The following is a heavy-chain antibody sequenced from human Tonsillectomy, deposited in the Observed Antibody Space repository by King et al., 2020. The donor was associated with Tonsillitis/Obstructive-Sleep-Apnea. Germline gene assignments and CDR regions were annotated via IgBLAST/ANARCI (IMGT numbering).Heavy chain of an antibody. CDR3: ARSSSITIFGVVTHDAFDI. J-gene: IGHJ3*02. D-gene: IGHD3-3*01. CDR1: GYTFTSYA. Sequence: QLVQSGAEVKKPGASVKVSCKASGYTFTSYAMHWVRQAPGQRLEWMGWINAGNGNTKYLQKFQGRVTITRDTSASTAYMELSSLRSQDTAVYYCARSSSITIFGVVTHDAFDIWGQGTMVTVSS. CDR2: INAGNGNT. V-gene: IGHV1-3*01.